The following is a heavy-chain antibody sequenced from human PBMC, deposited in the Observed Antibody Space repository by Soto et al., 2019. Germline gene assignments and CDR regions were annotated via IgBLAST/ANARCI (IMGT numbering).Heavy chain of an antibody. J-gene: IGHJ3*02. CDR1: GGSINSGGYY. V-gene: IGHV4-31*03. Sequence: SETLSLTCTVSGGSINSGGYYWSWIRQHPGKGLEWIGYIYYSGSTYYNPSLKSRVTISVDTSKDQFSLKLSSVTAADTAVYYCARVVGYDILTGYYSGRGLVWCAFDIWGQGTMVTVSS. CDR3: ARVVGYDILTGYYSGRGLVWCAFDI. D-gene: IGHD3-9*01. CDR2: IYYSGST.